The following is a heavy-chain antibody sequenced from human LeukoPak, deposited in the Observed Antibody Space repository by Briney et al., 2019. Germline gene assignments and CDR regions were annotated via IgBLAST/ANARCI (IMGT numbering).Heavy chain of an antibody. D-gene: IGHD4-17*01. CDR3: TSYGDYTFDY. Sequence: GESLKISFKGSGYRFTSYWISWVRQASGKGLEWVGRIRSKANSYATAYAASVKGRFTISRDDSKNTAYLQMNSLKTEDTAVYYCTSYGDYTFDYWGQGTLVTVSS. CDR2: IRSKANSYAT. V-gene: IGHV3-73*01. J-gene: IGHJ4*02. CDR1: GYRFTSYW.